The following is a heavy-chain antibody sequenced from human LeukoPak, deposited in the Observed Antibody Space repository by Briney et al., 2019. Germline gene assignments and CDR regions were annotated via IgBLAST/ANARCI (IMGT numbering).Heavy chain of an antibody. CDR2: IWYDGNNK. CDR1: GFTFSSYG. CDR3: VKDRVGQQQVVRGLDY. D-gene: IGHD1/OR15-1a*01. Sequence: PGGSLRLSCAASGFTFSSYGMHWVRQAPGKGLEWVALIWYDGNNKYYADSVKGRFTITRDNSKNTLYLEMNSLRAEDTAVYYCVKDRVGQQQVVRGLDYWGQGTLVTVSS. V-gene: IGHV3-30*02. J-gene: IGHJ4*02.